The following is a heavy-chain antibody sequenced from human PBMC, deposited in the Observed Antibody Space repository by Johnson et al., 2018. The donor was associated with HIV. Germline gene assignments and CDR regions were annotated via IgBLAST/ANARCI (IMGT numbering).Heavy chain of an antibody. CDR3: AKRRVAGDDAFDV. CDR2: IKSKTDGGTT. J-gene: IGHJ3*01. D-gene: IGHD6-19*01. Sequence: VQLVESGGGVVQPGRSLRLSCAASGFTFSNAWMSWVRQAPGKGLEWVGRIKSKTDGGTTDYAAPVKGRFTISRDDSKNTLYLQMNSLKTEDTAVYYCAKRRVAGDDAFDVWGQGTMVIVSS. V-gene: IGHV3-15*01. CDR1: GFTFSNAW.